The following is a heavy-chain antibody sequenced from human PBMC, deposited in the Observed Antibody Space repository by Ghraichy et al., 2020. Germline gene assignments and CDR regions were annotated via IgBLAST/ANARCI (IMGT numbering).Heavy chain of an antibody. D-gene: IGHD3-10*01. Sequence: GGSLRLSCEGSGFTFGGYPMHWVRQAPGKGLEWVAVISYDGSNRYYADSVKSRFSISRDNTKKTLILQMNDLGVEDTAIYYCARLPIQQFGEFDPDVWGQGTLVTVSS. V-gene: IGHV3-30-3*01. J-gene: IGHJ4*02. CDR3: ARLPIQQFGEFDPDV. CDR2: ISYDGSNR. CDR1: GFTFGGYP.